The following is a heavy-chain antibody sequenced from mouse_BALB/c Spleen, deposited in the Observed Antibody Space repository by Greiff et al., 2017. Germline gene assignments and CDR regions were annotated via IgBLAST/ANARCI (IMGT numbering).Heavy chain of an antibody. CDR1: GYTFTSYY. V-gene: IGHV1S56*01. CDR3: ARWDDSFAY. CDR2: IYPGNVNT. Sequence: ESGPELVKPGASVRISCKASGYTFTSYYIHWVKQRPGQGLEWIGWIYPGNVNTKYNEKFKGKATLTADKSSSTAYMQLSSLTSEDSAVYFCARWDDSFAYWGQGTLVTVSA. D-gene: IGHD2-4*01. J-gene: IGHJ3*01.